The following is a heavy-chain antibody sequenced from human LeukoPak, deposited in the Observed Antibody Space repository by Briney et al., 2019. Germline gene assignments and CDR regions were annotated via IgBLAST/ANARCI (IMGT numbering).Heavy chain of an antibody. Sequence: SETLSLTCTVSGGSISSSSYYWGWIRQPPGKGLEWIGSIYYSGSTYYNPSLKSRVTISVDASKNQFSLKLSSVTAADTAVYYCAGIFAYRLLLSNWGQGTLVTVSS. D-gene: IGHD2-2*01. CDR3: AGIFAYRLLLSN. V-gene: IGHV4-39*01. J-gene: IGHJ4*02. CDR2: IYYSGST. CDR1: GGSISSSSYY.